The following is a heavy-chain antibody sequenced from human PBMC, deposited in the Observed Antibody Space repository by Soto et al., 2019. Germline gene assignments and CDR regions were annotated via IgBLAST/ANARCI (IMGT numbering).Heavy chain of an antibody. CDR1: GYIFTDYY. J-gene: IGHJ5*02. D-gene: IGHD4-17*01. CDR3: ARGWDSVTKSWSFENWLDP. CDR2: IAPNSGDT. Sequence: QVQLVQSGAEMKKPGASVKVSCKASGYIFTDYYMHWVRQAPGQGLEWMGWIAPNSGDTHYAQKFQGRVTLTRDTSISTAYMELSSLKSDDTAVYSCARGWDSVTKSWSFENWLDPCGQGTLVTVST. V-gene: IGHV1-2*02.